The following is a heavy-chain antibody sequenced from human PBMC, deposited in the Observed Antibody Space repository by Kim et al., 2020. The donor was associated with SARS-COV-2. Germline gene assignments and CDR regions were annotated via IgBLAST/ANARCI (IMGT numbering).Heavy chain of an antibody. V-gene: IGHV1-2*02. CDR2: INPNTGGT. D-gene: IGHD2-2*01. Sequence: ASVKVSCKTSGYIFTDYFIHWVRQAPGQGLEWMGWINPNTGGTKYAQKFQGRVTLTTDTSINTAYMELSSLRSDDTAVHLCARVWGPAATMDVWGHGTTVIVSS. CDR1: GYIFTDYF. CDR3: ARVWGPAATMDV. J-gene: IGHJ6*02.